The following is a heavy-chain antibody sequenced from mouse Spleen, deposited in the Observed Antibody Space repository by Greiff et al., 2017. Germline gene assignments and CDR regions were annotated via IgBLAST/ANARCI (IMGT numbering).Heavy chain of an antibody. Sequence: EVQVVESGGGLVKPGGSLKLSCAASGFTFSDYGMHWVRQAPEKGLEWVAYISSGSSAIYYADTVKGRFTISRDNVKNTLFLQMTSLRSEDTAMYYCARDYYFYYFDYWGQGTTLTVSS. CDR3: ARDYYFYYFDY. CDR2: ISSGSSAI. D-gene: IGHD1-1*01. J-gene: IGHJ2*01. CDR1: GFTFSDYG. V-gene: IGHV5-17*01.